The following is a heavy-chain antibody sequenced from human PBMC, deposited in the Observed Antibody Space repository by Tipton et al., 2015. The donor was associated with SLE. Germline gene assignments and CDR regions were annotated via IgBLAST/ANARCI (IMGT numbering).Heavy chain of an antibody. CDR2: ISGSGGST. V-gene: IGHV3-23*01. CDR3: AKSPKISIYYFDY. Sequence: SLRLSCAASGFTFSSYAMSWVRQAPGKGLEWVSAISGSGGSTYYADSVKGRFTISRDNSKNTLYLQMNSLRAEDTAVYYCAKSPKISIYYFDYWGQGTLVTVSS. CDR1: GFTFSSYA. J-gene: IGHJ4*02.